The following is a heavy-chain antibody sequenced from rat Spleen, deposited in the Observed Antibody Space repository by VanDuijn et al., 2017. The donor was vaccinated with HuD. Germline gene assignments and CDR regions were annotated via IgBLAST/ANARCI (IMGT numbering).Heavy chain of an antibody. Sequence: EVQLVESGGGLVQPGRSLKLSCAASGFTYSSYVMAWVRQAPTKGLEWVASISTGGGNTYYRDSVKGRFTISRDNAKNTLYLQMDILRSEDTATYYCAKALRGGPGFDYWGQGVMVTVSS. CDR1: GFTYSSYV. J-gene: IGHJ2*01. D-gene: IGHD4-3*01. V-gene: IGHV5S13*01. CDR3: AKALRGGPGFDY. CDR2: ISTGGGNT.